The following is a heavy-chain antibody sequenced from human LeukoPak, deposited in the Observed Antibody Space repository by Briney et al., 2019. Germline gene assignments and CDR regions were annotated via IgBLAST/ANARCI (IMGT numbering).Heavy chain of an antibody. CDR3: ARTVDTAMVGY. J-gene: IGHJ4*02. CDR1: GFTFSSSA. Sequence: PGGSLRLSCAAPGFTFSSSAMSWVRQVPGKGLEWVSGISASGGSTYYADSVRGRFTISRDNAKNSLYLQMNSLRAEDTAVYYCARTVDTAMVGYWGQGTLVTVSS. D-gene: IGHD5-18*01. CDR2: ISASGGST. V-gene: IGHV3-23*01.